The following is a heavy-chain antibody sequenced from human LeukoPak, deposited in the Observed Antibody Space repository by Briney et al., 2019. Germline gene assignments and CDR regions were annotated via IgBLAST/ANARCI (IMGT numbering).Heavy chain of an antibody. V-gene: IGHV4-34*01. J-gene: IGHJ6*02. CDR3: ARLGGYSYGSQYYYYGMDV. Sequence: SETLSLTCAAYGGSFSGYYWSWIRQPPGKGLEWIGEINHSGSTNYNPSLKSRVTISVDTSKNQFSLKLSSVTAADTAVYYCARLGGYSYGSQYYYYGMDVWGQGTTVTVSS. D-gene: IGHD5-18*01. CDR1: GGSFSGYY. CDR2: INHSGST.